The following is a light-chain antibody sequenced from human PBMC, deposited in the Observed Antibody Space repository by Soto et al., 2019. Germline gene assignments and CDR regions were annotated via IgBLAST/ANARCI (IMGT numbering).Light chain of an antibody. CDR1: QSISSW. V-gene: IGKV1-5*01. J-gene: IGKJ1*01. CDR3: QQYNSYWT. CDR2: EAS. Sequence: DIPMTQSPSTLSASVGDRVTITCRASQSISSWLAWYQQKPGKGPKLLIYEASSLESGVPSRFSGSGSGTEFTLTISSLQPDDFATYYCQQYNSYWTFGQGTKVEIK.